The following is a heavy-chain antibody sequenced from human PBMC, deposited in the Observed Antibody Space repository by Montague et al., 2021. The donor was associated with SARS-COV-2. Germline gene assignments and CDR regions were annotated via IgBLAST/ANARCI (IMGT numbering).Heavy chain of an antibody. CDR1: GGSISSSSYY. J-gene: IGHJ4*02. V-gene: IGHV4-39*01. CDR3: ASMVRAQVYYFDY. CDR2: IFYSGST. Sequence: SETLSLTSTVSGGSISSSSYYWGWIRQPPGKGLEWIGSIFYSGSTDYNPSLKSRVTISVATTKNQFSLKLSSVTAADTAVYYCASMVRAQVYYFDYWGQGTLVTVSS. D-gene: IGHD3-10*01.